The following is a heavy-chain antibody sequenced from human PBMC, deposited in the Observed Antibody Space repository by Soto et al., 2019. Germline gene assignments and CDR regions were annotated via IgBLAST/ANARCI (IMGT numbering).Heavy chain of an antibody. V-gene: IGHV4-34*01. Sequence: QVQQQPWGAGLLKPSETLSLTCTVYAGSFSHYYWNWIRQSPGKGLEWIGKIKHGGSISYNPSLRSRGSISVDMSKNQVYLTLSSVTAADTAVYYCARGVRSDWQVALDIWGQGTMVPVSS. CDR3: ARGVRSDWQVALDI. CDR1: AGSFSHYY. J-gene: IGHJ3*02. D-gene: IGHD2-21*02. CDR2: IKHGGSI.